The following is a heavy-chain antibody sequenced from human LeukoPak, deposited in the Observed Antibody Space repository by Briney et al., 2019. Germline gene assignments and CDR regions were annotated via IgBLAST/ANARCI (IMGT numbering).Heavy chain of an antibody. D-gene: IGHD2-2*01. J-gene: IGHJ4*02. V-gene: IGHV1-8*02. Sequence: GASVKVSCKASGYTFTNYDIHWVRQATGQGLEWVGWMNPNSGNTGYAQKFQGRVTMTRNTSISTAYMELSSLRSDDTAVYYCAGGRTDIVVVPATLRNYYFDYWGQGTLVTVSS. CDR1: GYTFTNYD. CDR2: MNPNSGNT. CDR3: AGGRTDIVVVPATLRNYYFDY.